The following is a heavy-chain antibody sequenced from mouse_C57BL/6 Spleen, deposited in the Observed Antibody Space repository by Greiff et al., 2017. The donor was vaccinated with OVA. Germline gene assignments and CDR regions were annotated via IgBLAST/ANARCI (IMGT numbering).Heavy chain of an antibody. CDR3: TRYRVTTRYFDV. CDR1: GYTFTDYE. CDR2: IDPETGGT. V-gene: IGHV1-15*01. J-gene: IGHJ1*03. D-gene: IGHD2-2*01. Sequence: QVQLKESGAELVRPGASVTLSCKASGYTFTDYEMHWVKQTPVHGLEWIGAIDPETGGTAYNQKFKGKAILTADKSSSTAYMELRSLTSEDSAVYYCTRYRVTTRYFDVWGTGTTVTVSS.